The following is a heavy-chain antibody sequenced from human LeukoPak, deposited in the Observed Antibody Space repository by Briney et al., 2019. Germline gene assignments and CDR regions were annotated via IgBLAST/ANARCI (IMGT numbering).Heavy chain of an antibody. CDR3: ARTLYCSGGSCYGIDV. J-gene: IGHJ6*02. D-gene: IGHD2-15*01. CDR1: GFTFSSYS. V-gene: IGHV3-21*01. Sequence: GGSLRLSCAASGFTFSSYSMNWVRQAPGKGLEWVSSISSSSSYIYYADSVKGRFTISRDNARNSLYLQMNSLRAEDTAVYYCARTLYCSGGSCYGIDVWGQGTTVTVSS. CDR2: ISSSSSYI.